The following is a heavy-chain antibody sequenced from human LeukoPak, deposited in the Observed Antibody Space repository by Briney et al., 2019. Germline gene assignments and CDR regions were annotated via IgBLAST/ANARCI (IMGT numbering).Heavy chain of an antibody. Sequence: SETLSLTCTVSGGFIISNSYYWGWIRQPPGKGLEWIGSIYYSGSTYYNPSLKSRVTISADTSKNQFSLRLRSVTAADTAVYFCARGRVSSSTWYSTYYYFFYMDFWGKGTTVTVSS. CDR3: ARGRVSSSTWYSTYYYFFYMDF. J-gene: IGHJ6*03. V-gene: IGHV4-39*07. D-gene: IGHD4-11*01. CDR2: IYYSGST. CDR1: GGFIISNSYY.